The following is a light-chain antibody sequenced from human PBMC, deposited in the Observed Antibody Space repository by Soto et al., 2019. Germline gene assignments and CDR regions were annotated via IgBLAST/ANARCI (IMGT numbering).Light chain of an antibody. CDR1: QSVLYSSNNTNY. CDR3: QQYYSTPLT. J-gene: IGKJ1*01. V-gene: IGKV4-1*01. Sequence: DIVMTQSPDSLAVSLGERATINCKSSQSVLYSSNNTNYLAWYQQKPGQPPKLLIYWASTRESGVPDRFSGSGSVTDFTLTISSLQAEDVAVYYCQQYYSTPLTFGQGTKVEIK. CDR2: WAS.